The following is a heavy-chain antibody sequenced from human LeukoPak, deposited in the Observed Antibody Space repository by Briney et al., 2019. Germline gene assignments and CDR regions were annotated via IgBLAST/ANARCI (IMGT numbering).Heavy chain of an antibody. V-gene: IGHV3-30*02. CDR3: AKDRGGITWLFDY. D-gene: IGHD1-20*01. J-gene: IGHJ4*02. Sequence: PGGSLRLSCAASGFNFSNFGMHWVRQAPGKGLEWVAFMRFDGSNKFYADSAKGRFAISRDNSKNTLFLQMSSLRAEDTAVYYCAKDRGGITWLFDYWGQGTLVTVSS. CDR1: GFNFSNFG. CDR2: MRFDGSNK.